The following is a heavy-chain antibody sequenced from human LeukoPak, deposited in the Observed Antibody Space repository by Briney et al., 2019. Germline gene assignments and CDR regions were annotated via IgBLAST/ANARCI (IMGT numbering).Heavy chain of an antibody. Sequence: SSETLSLTCAVSGYSISSGYYWGWIRQPPGKGLEWIGSIYHSGSTYYNPSLKSRVAISVDTSKNQFSLKLSSVTAADTAVYYCARPSYDSSGYGDAFDIWGQGTMVTVSS. CDR1: GYSISSGYY. CDR2: IYHSGST. D-gene: IGHD3-22*01. J-gene: IGHJ3*02. V-gene: IGHV4-38-2*01. CDR3: ARPSYDSSGYGDAFDI.